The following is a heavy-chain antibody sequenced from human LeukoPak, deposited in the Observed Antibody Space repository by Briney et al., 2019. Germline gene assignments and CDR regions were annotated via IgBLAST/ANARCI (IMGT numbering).Heavy chain of an antibody. CDR3: ARGNYDFWSAQHAFDI. CDR1: GGSMRSYY. J-gene: IGHJ3*02. CDR2: IYYSGST. D-gene: IGHD3-3*01. Sequence: TSETLSLTCTVSGGSMRSYYWRWVRQPPGKGREWIGYIYYSGSTNNTPSLKSRVSISVDTSTNHFSLKLTSVTAADTAVYYCARGNYDFWSAQHAFDIWGQGTMVTVSS. V-gene: IGHV4-59*01.